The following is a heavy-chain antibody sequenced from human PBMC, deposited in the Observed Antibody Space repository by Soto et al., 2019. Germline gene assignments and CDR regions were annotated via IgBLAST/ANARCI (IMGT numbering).Heavy chain of an antibody. J-gene: IGHJ5*02. CDR1: GCTFTIYY. D-gene: IGHD6-13*01. V-gene: IGHV1-46*01. CDR3: ATEVTGYSSSWNTYNWFDP. Sequence: ASVRVSCKASGCTFTIYYMHCVRQAPGQGLEWMGIINPSGGSTSYAQKFQGRVTMTEDTSTDTAYMELSSLRSEDTAVYYCATEVTGYSSSWNTYNWFDPWSQGTLLTVSA. CDR2: INPSGGST.